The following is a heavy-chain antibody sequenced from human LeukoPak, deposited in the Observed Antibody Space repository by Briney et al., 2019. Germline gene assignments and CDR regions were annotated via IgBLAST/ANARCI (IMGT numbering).Heavy chain of an antibody. D-gene: IGHD6-13*01. V-gene: IGHV1-18*01. CDR1: GYTFTSYG. J-gene: IGHJ4*02. Sequence: GASVKVSCKVSGYTFTSYGIIWVRQAPGQGPEWMGWISAYNGNTNYAQKLQGRVTMTTDTSTSTAYMELRSLRSDDTAVYYCARDSSIAAADYYFDYWGQGTLVTVSS. CDR2: ISAYNGNT. CDR3: ARDSSIAAADYYFDY.